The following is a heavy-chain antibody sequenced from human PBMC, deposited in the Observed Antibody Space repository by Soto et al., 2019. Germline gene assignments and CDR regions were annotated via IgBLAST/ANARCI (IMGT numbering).Heavy chain of an antibody. CDR2: ISGSGGST. CDR1: GFTFSSYA. J-gene: IGHJ4*02. D-gene: IGHD3-9*01. V-gene: IGHV3-23*01. Sequence: GGSLRLSCAASGFTFSSYAMSWVRQAPGKGLEWVSAISGSGGSTYYTDSVKGRFTISRDNSKNTLYLQMNSLRAEDTAVDYCAKGHELAYYDILTGYFRGGQTAPNVDYWGQGTLVTVSS. CDR3: AKGHELAYYDILTGYFRGGQTAPNVDY.